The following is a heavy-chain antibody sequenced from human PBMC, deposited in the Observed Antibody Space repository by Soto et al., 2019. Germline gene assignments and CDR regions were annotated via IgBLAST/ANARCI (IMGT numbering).Heavy chain of an antibody. CDR3: ARDKTHTGGGFDY. V-gene: IGHV3-48*01. J-gene: IGHJ4*02. D-gene: IGHD3-10*01. CDR2: ISSSSSTI. Sequence: EVQLVESGGGLVQPGGSLRLSCAASGFTFSSYSMNWVRQAPGKGLEWVSYISSSSSTIYYADSVKGRFTISRDNAKNSLYMQMNSLRAEDTAVYYCARDKTHTGGGFDYWGQGTLVTVSS. CDR1: GFTFSSYS.